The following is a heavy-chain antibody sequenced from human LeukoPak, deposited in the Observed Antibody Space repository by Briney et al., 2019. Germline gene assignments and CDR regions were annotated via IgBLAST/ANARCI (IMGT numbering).Heavy chain of an antibody. D-gene: IGHD6-19*01. CDR1: GFTVSSNC. CDR3: ARGVGETLSGWTLDY. Sequence: GGSLRLSCAASGFTVSSNCMSWVRQAPGKGLEWVSVIYSGGSTYYADSVKGRFTISRDNSRNTLYMKMNSLRVEDTAVYYCARGVGETLSGWTLDYWGHGTLVAVSS. J-gene: IGHJ4*01. CDR2: IYSGGST. V-gene: IGHV3-53*05.